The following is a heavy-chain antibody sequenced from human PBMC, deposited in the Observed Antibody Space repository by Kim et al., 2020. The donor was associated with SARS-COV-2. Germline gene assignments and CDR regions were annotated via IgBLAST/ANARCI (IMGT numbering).Heavy chain of an antibody. CDR1: GYTFTSYA. Sequence: ASVKVSCKASGYTFTSYAMHWVRQAPGQRLEWMGWFNAGNGNTKYSQKFQGRVTITRDTSASTAYMELSSLRSEDTAVYYCARDGAEIVVVVAATSYYYGMDVWGQGTTVTVSS. CDR2: FNAGNGNT. CDR3: ARDGAEIVVVVAATSYYYGMDV. V-gene: IGHV1-3*01. J-gene: IGHJ6*02. D-gene: IGHD2-15*01.